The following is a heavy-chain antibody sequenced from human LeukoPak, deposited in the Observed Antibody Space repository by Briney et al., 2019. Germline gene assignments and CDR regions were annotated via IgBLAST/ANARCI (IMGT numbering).Heavy chain of an antibody. Sequence: GGSLRLSCAASGFTFSNAWMSWVRQAPGKGLEWVGRIKSKTDGGTTDYAAPVKGRFTISRDDSKNTLYLEMNSLKTGDTAVYYLTTDFEFVDTAIEPDYWGQGTLVTVSS. J-gene: IGHJ4*02. D-gene: IGHD5-18*01. CDR3: TTDFEFVDTAIEPDY. V-gene: IGHV3-15*01. CDR2: IKSKTDGGTT. CDR1: GFTFSNAW.